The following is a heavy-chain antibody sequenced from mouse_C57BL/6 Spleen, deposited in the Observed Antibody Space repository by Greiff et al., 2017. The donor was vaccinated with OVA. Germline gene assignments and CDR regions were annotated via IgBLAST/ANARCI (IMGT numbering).Heavy chain of an antibody. CDR1: GFSFNTYA. CDR3: VRQSNYYFDY. V-gene: IGHV10-1*01. J-gene: IGHJ2*01. CDR2: IRSKSNNYAT. Sequence: EVQLVASGGGLVQPKGSLKLSCAASGFSFNTYAMNWVRQAPGKGLEWVARIRSKSNNYATYYADSVKDRFTISRDDSESMLYLQMNNLKTEDTAMYYCVRQSNYYFDYWGQGTTLTVSS. D-gene: IGHD2-5*01.